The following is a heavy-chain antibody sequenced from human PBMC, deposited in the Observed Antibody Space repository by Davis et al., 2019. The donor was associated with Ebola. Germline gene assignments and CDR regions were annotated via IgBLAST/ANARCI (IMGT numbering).Heavy chain of an antibody. Sequence: GESLKISCTASGFTFGDYAMSWFRQAPGKGLEWVGFIRSKAYGGTTEYAASVKGRFTISRDDSEDTLYLQMDSLQTEDTAVYYCTTDRIRGGYWGQGTLVTVSS. J-gene: IGHJ4*02. CDR1: GFTFGDYA. CDR2: IRSKAYGGTT. V-gene: IGHV3-49*03. CDR3: TTDRIRGGY. D-gene: IGHD3-10*01.